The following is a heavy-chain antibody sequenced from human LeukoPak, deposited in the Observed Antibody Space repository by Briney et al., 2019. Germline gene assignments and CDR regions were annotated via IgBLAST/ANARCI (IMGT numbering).Heavy chain of an antibody. Sequence: ASVKVSCKASGYTFTSYGISWVRQAPGQGLEWMGWISPYNGNTNYAQKLQGRVTMTTDTSTSTAYMELRSLRSDDTAVYDCARERFVVGVVVPAAIRTLRWSDRWGQRTPVTV. J-gene: IGHJ5*02. V-gene: IGHV1-18*01. CDR3: ARERFVVGVVVPAAIRTLRWSDR. CDR2: ISPYNGNT. D-gene: IGHD2-2*02. CDR1: GYTFTSYG.